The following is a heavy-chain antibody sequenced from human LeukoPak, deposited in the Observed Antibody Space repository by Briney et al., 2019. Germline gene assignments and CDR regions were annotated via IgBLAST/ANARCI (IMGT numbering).Heavy chain of an antibody. CDR3: ARAGGYSDFWSGYYAPPDSPYYYYYMDV. CDR2: ISSSSSYI. J-gene: IGHJ6*03. Sequence: GGSLRLSCAASGFTFSSYSMNWVRQAPGKGLEWVSSISSSSSYIYYADSVKGRFTISRDNAKNSLYLQMNSLRAEDTAVYYCARAGGYSDFWSGYYAPPDSPYYYYYMDVWGKGTTVTVSS. CDR1: GFTFSSYS. D-gene: IGHD3-3*01. V-gene: IGHV3-21*01.